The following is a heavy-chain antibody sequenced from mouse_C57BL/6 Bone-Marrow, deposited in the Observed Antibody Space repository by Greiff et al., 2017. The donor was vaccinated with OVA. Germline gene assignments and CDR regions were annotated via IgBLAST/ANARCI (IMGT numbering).Heavy chain of an antibody. V-gene: IGHV1-26*01. CDR2: INPNNGGT. Sequence: EVQLQQSGPELVKPGASVKISCKASGYTFTDYYMNWVKQSHGKSLEWIGDINPNNGGTSYNQKFKGKATLTVDKSSSTAYMELRSLTSEDSAVYYCARRVYYEDAMDYWGQGTSVTVSS. CDR3: ARRVYYEDAMDY. J-gene: IGHJ4*01. CDR1: GYTFTDYY. D-gene: IGHD2-4*01.